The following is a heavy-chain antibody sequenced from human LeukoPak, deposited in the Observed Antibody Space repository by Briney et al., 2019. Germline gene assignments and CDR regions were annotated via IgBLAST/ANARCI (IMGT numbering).Heavy chain of an antibody. CDR2: IYTSGST. CDR1: GGSISSGSYY. J-gene: IGHJ4*02. CDR3: AREVGGSGIDY. V-gene: IGHV4-61*02. Sequence: SQTLSLTCTVSGGSISSGSYYWSWIRQPAGKGLEWIGRIYTSGSTNYNLSLKSRVTISVDTSKNQFSLKLSSVTAADTAVYYCAREVGGSGIDYWGQGTLVTVSS. D-gene: IGHD6-19*01.